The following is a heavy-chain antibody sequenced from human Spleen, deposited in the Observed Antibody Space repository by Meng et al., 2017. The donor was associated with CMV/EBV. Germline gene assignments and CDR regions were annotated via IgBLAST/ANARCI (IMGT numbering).Heavy chain of an antibody. D-gene: IGHD5-24*01. CDR2: INPTGGST. CDR3: ARRSTMAYAFDI. J-gene: IGHJ3*02. Sequence: ASVKVSCKASGGSFSSYAISWVRQAPGQGLEWMGVINPTGGSTIYAQKFQGRVTMTSDTSTSTVDMELSSLTSEDTAVYYCARRSTMAYAFDIWGQGTMVTVSS. V-gene: IGHV1-46*01. CDR1: GGSFSSYA.